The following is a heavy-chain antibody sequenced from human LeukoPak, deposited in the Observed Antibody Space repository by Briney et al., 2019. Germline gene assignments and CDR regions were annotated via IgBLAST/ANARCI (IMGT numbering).Heavy chain of an antibody. CDR2: ISWNSGSI. Sequence: PGGSLRLSCAASGFTFDDYAMHWVRQAPGKGLEWVSGISWNSGSIGYADSVKGRFTISRDNAKNSLYLQMNSLGAEDTALYYCAKDKGSSGSMYYFDYWGQGTLVTVSS. CDR1: GFTFDDYA. CDR3: AKDKGSSGSMYYFDY. J-gene: IGHJ4*02. D-gene: IGHD3-22*01. V-gene: IGHV3-9*01.